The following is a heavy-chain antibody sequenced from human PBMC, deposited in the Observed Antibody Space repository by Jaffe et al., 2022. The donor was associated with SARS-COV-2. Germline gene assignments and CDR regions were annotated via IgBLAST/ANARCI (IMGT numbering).Heavy chain of an antibody. CDR2: ISGSGGST. V-gene: IGHV3-23*01. CDR3: AKVKDYYASGSYPDC. Sequence: EVQLLESGGGLVQPGGSLRLSCAASGFTFSTYAMTWVRQAPGKGLEWVSVISGSGGSTHYADSVKGRFTISRDNSQNTLYLQMNSLRAEDTALYYCAKVKDYYASGSYPDCWGQGTLVTVSS. D-gene: IGHD3-10*01. CDR1: GFTFSTYA. J-gene: IGHJ4*02.